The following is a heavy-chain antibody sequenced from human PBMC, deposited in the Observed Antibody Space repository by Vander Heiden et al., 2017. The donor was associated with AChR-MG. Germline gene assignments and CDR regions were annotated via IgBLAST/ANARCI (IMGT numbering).Heavy chain of an antibody. CDR2: ISQSGRA. CDR1: GGSFNSYL. CDR3: AAVGLLTGTMY. J-gene: IGHJ4*02. Sequence: QVQLQESGPGLVQPSQTLSLTCNFSGGSFNSYLYYWIRQAAGKGLEWIGHISQSGRATYSPSLRSHVSMSTDSSANKFSLTLTSVTAADTAVYYCAAVGLLTGTMYWGPGILVTVSS. D-gene: IGHD1-7*01. V-gene: IGHV4-4*07.